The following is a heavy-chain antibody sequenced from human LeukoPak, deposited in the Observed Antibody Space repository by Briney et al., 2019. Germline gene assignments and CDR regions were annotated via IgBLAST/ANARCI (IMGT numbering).Heavy chain of an antibody. CDR3: ARDDKGGIWDY. CDR2: ISYDGSNK. CDR1: GFTFSSYA. D-gene: IGHD1-14*01. J-gene: IGHJ4*02. Sequence: GGSLRLSCAASGFTFSSYAMHWVRWAPGKGLEWVAVISYDGSNKYYADSVKGRFTISRDNSKNTLYLQMNSLRAEDTAEYYCARDDKGGIWDYWGQGTLVTVSS. V-gene: IGHV3-30*01.